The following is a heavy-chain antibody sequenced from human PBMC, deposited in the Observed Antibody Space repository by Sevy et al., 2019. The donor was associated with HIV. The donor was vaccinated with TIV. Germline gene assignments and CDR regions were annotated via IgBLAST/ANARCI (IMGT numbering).Heavy chain of an antibody. CDR1: GVSISSGDYY. V-gene: IGHV4-31*03. CDR3: ARGSYSYDSSQDWIDP. CDR2: IYKKGNT. Sequence: SETLSLTCSVSGVSISSGDYYWSWIRQHPGKGLEWIGYIYKKGNTYSNPSLKTRLIISIDTSKNQFSLNLSSMTAADTALYYCARGSYSYDSSQDWIDPWGQGTLVTVSS. J-gene: IGHJ5*02. D-gene: IGHD3-22*01.